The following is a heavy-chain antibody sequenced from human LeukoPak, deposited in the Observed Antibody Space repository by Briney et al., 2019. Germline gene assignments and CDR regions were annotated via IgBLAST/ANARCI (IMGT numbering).Heavy chain of an antibody. CDR2: IYYSGST. CDR3: AREYYGSGRGNDY. D-gene: IGHD3-10*01. CDR1: GGSISSSSYY. J-gene: IGHJ4*02. V-gene: IGHV4-39*01. Sequence: PSETLSLTCTVSGGSISSSSYYWGWIRQPPGKGLEWIGSIYYSGSTYYNPSLKSRVTISVDTSKNQFSPKLSSVTAADTAVYYCAREYYGSGRGNDYWGQGTLVTVSS.